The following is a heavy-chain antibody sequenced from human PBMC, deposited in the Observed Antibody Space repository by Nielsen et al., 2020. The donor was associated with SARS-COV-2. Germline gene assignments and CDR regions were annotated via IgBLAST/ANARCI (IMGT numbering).Heavy chain of an antibody. V-gene: IGHV1-2*06. CDR2: INPNSGGT. D-gene: IGHD7-27*01. Sequence: ASVKVSCKASGYTFTGYYMHWVRQAPGQGLEWMGRINPNSGGTNYAQKFLGRVTVTRDTSFNTVYMEMTSLRSDDTAIYYCARFGPGESAFDVWGQGTVVTVSS. J-gene: IGHJ3*01. CDR1: GYTFTGYY. CDR3: ARFGPGESAFDV.